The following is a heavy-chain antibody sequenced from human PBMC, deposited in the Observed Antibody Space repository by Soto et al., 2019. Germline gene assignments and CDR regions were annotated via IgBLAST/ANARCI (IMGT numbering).Heavy chain of an antibody. V-gene: IGHV3-74*01. J-gene: IGHJ3*02. D-gene: IGHD2-2*01. CDR1: GFTFSSYW. CDR3: ARDRYCSSTSCYADAFDI. CDR2: INSDGSST. Sequence: VQLVESGGGLVQPGGSPRLSCAASGFTFSSYWMHWVRQAPGKGLVWVSHINSDGSSTSYADSVKGRFTISRDNAKNTLYLQMNSLRAEDTAVYYCARDRYCSSTSCYADAFDIWGQGTMVTVSS.